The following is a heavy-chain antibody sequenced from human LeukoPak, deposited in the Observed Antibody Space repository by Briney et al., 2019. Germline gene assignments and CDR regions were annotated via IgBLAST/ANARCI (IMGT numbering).Heavy chain of an antibody. Sequence: SVKVSCKASGFTFTGYYMHWVRQAPGQGLEWMGGIIPIFGTANYAQKFQGRVTITADESTSTAYMELSSLRSEDTAVYYCARDSIAYCGGDCYSGDEAFDYWGQGTLVTVSS. CDR1: GFTFTGYY. CDR2: IIPIFGTA. CDR3: ARDSIAYCGGDCYSGDEAFDY. D-gene: IGHD2-21*02. V-gene: IGHV1-69*13. J-gene: IGHJ4*02.